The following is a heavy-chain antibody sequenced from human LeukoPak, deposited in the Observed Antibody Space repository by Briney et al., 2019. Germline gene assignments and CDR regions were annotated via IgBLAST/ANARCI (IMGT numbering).Heavy chain of an antibody. CDR2: ISWSSGII. V-gene: IGHV3-9*01. CDR1: GFTFDDHG. J-gene: IGHJ4*02. Sequence: GGSLRLSCAASGFTFDDHGMHWVRQAPGKGLEWVSGISWSSGIIGYADSVKGRFTISRDNAKNSLYLQMNSLRAEDTAVYYCARGNLDRRIAAAGTLDYWGQGTLVTVSS. CDR3: ARGNLDRRIAAAGTLDY. D-gene: IGHD6-13*01.